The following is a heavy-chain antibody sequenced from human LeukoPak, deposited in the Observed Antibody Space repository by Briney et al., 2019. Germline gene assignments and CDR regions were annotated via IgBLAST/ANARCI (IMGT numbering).Heavy chain of an antibody. J-gene: IGHJ4*02. CDR3: ARDAGDFYYFDY. D-gene: IGHD4-17*01. CDR2: IWYDGSSK. V-gene: IGHV3-33*01. Sequence: GGSLRLSCAASGFTFSSYGMHWVRQAPGKGLEWVAVIWYDGSSKYYADSVKGRFTISRDNSKNTLYLQMNSLRAEDTAVYYCARDAGDFYYFDYWGQGTLVTVSS. CDR1: GFTFSSYG.